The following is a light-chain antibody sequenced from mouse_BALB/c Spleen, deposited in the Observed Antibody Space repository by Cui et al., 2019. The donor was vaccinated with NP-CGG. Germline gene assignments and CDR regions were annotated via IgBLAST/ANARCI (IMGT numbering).Light chain of an antibody. V-gene: IGLV1*01. J-gene: IGLJ1*01. CDR3: ALWYSNHWV. CDR2: GTN. CDR1: TGAVTTSNY. Sequence: QPVVTQESALTTSPGATVTLTCRSSTGAVTTSNYANWVQEKPDHLFTGLIGGTNNRAPGVPARFSGSLIGDKAALTITGAQTEDESIYFCALWYSNHWVFGGGTKVTVL.